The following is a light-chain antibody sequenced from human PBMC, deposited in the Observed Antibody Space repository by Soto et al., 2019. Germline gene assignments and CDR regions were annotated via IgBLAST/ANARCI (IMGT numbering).Light chain of an antibody. CDR1: QSVSSY. V-gene: IGKV3-20*01. CDR2: GAS. J-gene: IGKJ1*01. CDR3: QQCDTSPWT. Sequence: EIALTQSLDTLSLSPGERATLSWRASQSVSSYLAWYQQKPGQATRLLIYGASSRATGIPDRFSGSGSGTDFTLAISRLEPGDSAVYFCQQCDTSPWTFGQGTMVDIK.